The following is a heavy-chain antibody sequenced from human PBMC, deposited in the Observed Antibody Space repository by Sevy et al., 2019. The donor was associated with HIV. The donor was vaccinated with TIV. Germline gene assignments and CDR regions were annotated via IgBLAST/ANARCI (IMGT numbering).Heavy chain of an antibody. CDR3: SRDAFSGSAVGDY. Sequence: GGSLRLSCAASGFTFGDFAMGWFRQAPGKGLEWVGFIRSKAYGGTTEYAASLKGRFTISRDDSKSIAYLQMNSLKNEDTAVYYCSRDAFSGSAVGDYWGQGTLVTVSS. CDR2: IRSKAYGGTT. CDR1: GFTFGDFA. D-gene: IGHD1-26*01. J-gene: IGHJ4*02. V-gene: IGHV3-49*03.